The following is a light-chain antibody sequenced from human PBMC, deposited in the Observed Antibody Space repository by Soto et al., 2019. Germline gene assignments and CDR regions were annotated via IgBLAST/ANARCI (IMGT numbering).Light chain of an antibody. V-gene: IGKV3-15*01. CDR1: QNVNSN. J-gene: IGKJ1*01. CDR2: GAS. Sequence: EIVMTQPPATLSVSPGERPTLSCRASQNVNSNLAWYQQKPGQAPRLLIYGASTRATGIAARFSGSGSGTEFTLTISSLQSEDFAVYYCQQYNNWPRTFGQGTKV. CDR3: QQYNNWPRT.